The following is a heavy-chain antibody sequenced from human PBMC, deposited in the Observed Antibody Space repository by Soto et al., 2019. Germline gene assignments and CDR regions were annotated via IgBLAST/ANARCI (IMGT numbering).Heavy chain of an antibody. CDR1: GGSISSGGYY. CDR3: ARATPPYYDILTGYYTPYYYYGMDV. Sequence: KPSETLSLTCTVSGGSISSGGYYWNWIRQHPGKGLEWIGYIYYSGSTYYNPSLKSRVTISVDTSKNQFSLKLSSVTAADTALYYCARATPPYYDILTGYYTPYYYYGMDVWGQGTTVTVSS. J-gene: IGHJ6*02. V-gene: IGHV4-31*03. CDR2: IYYSGST. D-gene: IGHD3-9*01.